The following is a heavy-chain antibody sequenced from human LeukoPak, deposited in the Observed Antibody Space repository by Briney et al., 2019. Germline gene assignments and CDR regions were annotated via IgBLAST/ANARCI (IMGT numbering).Heavy chain of an antibody. Sequence: GGSLRLSCAASGFTFSSSGMHWVRQAPGKGLEWVAFIRYDGSIKYCVDSVKGRFTISRDNSKNTLYLQMNSLRTEDTAVYYCARRVHDRSGYYIDYWGQGTLVTVSS. CDR2: IRYDGSIK. CDR3: ARRVHDRSGYYIDY. J-gene: IGHJ4*02. V-gene: IGHV3-30*02. D-gene: IGHD3-22*01. CDR1: GFTFSSSG.